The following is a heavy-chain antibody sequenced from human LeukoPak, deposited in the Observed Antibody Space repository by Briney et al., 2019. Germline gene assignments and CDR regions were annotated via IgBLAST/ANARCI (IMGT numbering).Heavy chain of an antibody. CDR3: ATTLKAAASY. Sequence: PSETLSLTRAVYVGSFSGYYWSWIRQPPGKGLEWIGEINHSGSTNYNPSLKSRVTISVDTSKNQFSLKLSSVTAADTAVYYCATTLKAAASYWGQGTLVTVSS. D-gene: IGHD6-13*01. CDR2: INHSGST. V-gene: IGHV4-34*01. J-gene: IGHJ4*02. CDR1: VGSFSGYY.